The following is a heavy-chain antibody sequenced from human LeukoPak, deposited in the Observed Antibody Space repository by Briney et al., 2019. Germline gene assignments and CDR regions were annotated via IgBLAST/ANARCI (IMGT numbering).Heavy chain of an antibody. CDR3: ARGPYGSGSYYSPFDY. CDR2: IKGKTDGGTT. J-gene: IGHJ4*02. D-gene: IGHD3-10*01. Sequence: GGSLRLSCAASGFTFNKAWMTWVRQAPGKGLEWVGRIKGKTDGGTTDYAAPVKDRFTISRDDSKNTLYLQMNSLKTEDTAVYYCARGPYGSGSYYSPFDYWGQGTLVTVSS. V-gene: IGHV3-15*01. CDR1: GFTFNKAW.